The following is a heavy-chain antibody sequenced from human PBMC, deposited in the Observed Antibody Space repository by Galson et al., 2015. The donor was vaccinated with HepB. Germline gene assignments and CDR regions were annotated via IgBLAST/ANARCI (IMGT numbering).Heavy chain of an antibody. CDR3: VANGYYTLEH. CDR2: TYYRAKWYT. J-gene: IGHJ4*02. CDR1: GDSVSSNSAA. Sequence: CAISGDSVSSNSAAWNWIRQSPSRGLEWLGRTYYRAKWYTDYAVSLRSRITINPDTSGNQVSLQLTSVTAADTAVYYCVANGYYTLEHWGQGTPVTVSS. V-gene: IGHV6-1*01. D-gene: IGHD3-3*01.